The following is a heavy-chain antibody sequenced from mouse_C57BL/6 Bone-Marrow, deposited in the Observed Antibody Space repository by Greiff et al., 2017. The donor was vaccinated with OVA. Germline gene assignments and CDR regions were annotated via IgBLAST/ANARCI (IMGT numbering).Heavy chain of an antibody. CDR2: IDPEDGEP. J-gene: IGHJ1*03. CDR3: AREPYYGSSHWYFDV. D-gene: IGHD1-1*01. CDR1: GFNIQDYY. V-gene: IGHV14-2*01. Sequence: EVKLMASGAELVKPGASVKLSCTASGFNIQDYYMPWVKQRTEQGLAWIGRIDPEDGEPKYAPNLQGKATITADTSSNTAYLQLSSLTSEDTAVYYCAREPYYGSSHWYFDVWGTGTTVTVSS.